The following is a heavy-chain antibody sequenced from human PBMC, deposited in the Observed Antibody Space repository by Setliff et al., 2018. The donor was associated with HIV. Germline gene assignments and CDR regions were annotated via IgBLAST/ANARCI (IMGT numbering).Heavy chain of an antibody. D-gene: IGHD3-10*01. CDR1: GSFINSDY. CDR3: ARGWVRGPIISPGTYFSYGLDV. CDR2: VNRDGGA. V-gene: IGHV4-34*01. J-gene: IGHJ6*02. Sequence: PSETLSLTCTVSGSFINSDYWGWIRQSPGKGLEWVGQVNRDGGAHYNPSLRSRVTISVDTSKNQFSLKLTSMTAADTAVYYCARGWVRGPIISPGTYFSYGLDVWGQGTPVTVSS.